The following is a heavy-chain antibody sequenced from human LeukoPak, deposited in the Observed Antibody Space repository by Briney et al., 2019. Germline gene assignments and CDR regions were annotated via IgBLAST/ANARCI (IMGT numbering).Heavy chain of an antibody. D-gene: IGHD3-10*01. CDR3: AKDRGWFGELLPYFDY. CDR1: GITFSKYS. V-gene: IGHV3-23*01. J-gene: IGHJ4*02. CDR2: YSGSGGST. Sequence: GAPRPSWGTFGITFSKYSNGWVRPAPGEGLGWGPGYSGSGGSTYYADSVKGRFTISRDNSKNTLYLQMNSLRAEDTAVYYCAKDRGWFGELLPYFDYWGQGTLVTVSS.